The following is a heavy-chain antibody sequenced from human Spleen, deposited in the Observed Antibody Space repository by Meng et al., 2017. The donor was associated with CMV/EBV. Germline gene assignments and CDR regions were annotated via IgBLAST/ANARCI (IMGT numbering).Heavy chain of an antibody. V-gene: IGHV1-69*06. Sequence: SVKVSCKASGGTFSSYAVSWVRQAPGRGLEWVGGIIPVFPTTYYAQEFQGRVTITADKSTSTAYMELSSLRSEDTAVYYCARIGANGVPYDPWGQGTLVTVSS. CDR2: IIPVFPTT. CDR1: GGTFSSYA. J-gene: IGHJ5*02. D-gene: IGHD2-8*01. CDR3: ARIGANGVPYDP.